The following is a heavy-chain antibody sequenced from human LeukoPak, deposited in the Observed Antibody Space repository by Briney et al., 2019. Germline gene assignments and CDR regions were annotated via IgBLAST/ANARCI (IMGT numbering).Heavy chain of an antibody. J-gene: IGHJ4*02. CDR3: ARGPPRDFVTSGFYYNY. CDR2: INHSGST. CDR1: GGSFSDYY. D-gene: IGHD3-22*01. Sequence: SETLSLTSAIYGGSFSDYYWSWMRQPPGRGLEWIGDINHSGSTNYSPSLTSRVTMSVDTSKNQFSLKLSSVTAADTAVYYCARGPPRDFVTSGFYYNYWGQGTRVTVSS. V-gene: IGHV4-34*01.